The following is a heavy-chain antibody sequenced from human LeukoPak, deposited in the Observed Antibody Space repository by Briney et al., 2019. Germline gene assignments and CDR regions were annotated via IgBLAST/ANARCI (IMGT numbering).Heavy chain of an antibody. CDR1: GGSISSDY. V-gene: IGHV4-59*12. D-gene: IGHD1-26*01. CDR2: IYNTWTT. J-gene: IGHJ2*01. CDR3: ASDRLGATGHWRIDV. Sequence: SETLSLTCTVSGGSISSDYWSWIRQPPGKRLEWIGYIYNTWTTNYNPSLKSRVTMSLDTSKNRFSLSLSSVTAADPAVYYCASDRLGATGHWRIDVWGRGTLVTVSS.